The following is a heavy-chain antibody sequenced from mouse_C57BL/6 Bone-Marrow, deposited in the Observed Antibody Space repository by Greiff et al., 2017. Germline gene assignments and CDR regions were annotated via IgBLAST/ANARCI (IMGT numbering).Heavy chain of an antibody. CDR1: GYTFTSYW. V-gene: IGHV1-69*01. CDR3: AREGHYYGSIYYAMDY. CDR2: IDPSDSYT. Sequence: VQLQQPGAELVMPGASVKLSCKASGYTFTSYWMHWVKQRPGQGLEWIGEIDPSDSYTNYNQKFKGKSTLTVDKSSSTAYMQLSSLTSEDSAVYYCAREGHYYGSIYYAMDYWGQGTSVTVSS. D-gene: IGHD1-1*01. J-gene: IGHJ4*01.